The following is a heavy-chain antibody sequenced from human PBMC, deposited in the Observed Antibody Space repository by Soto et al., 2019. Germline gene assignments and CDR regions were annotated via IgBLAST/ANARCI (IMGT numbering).Heavy chain of an antibody. J-gene: IGHJ4*02. CDR1: GFTFSTYA. CDR2: ITGSGGST. Sequence: VGSLRLSWAAAGFTFSTYAMAWVRQAPGKGLEWVSVITGSGGSTYYADSVKGRFTISRDTSKNTLFLQMNSLRAEDTAVYYCAKDRYGDYGGIDYWGQGTMVTVSS. CDR3: AKDRYGDYGGIDY. V-gene: IGHV3-23*01. D-gene: IGHD4-17*01.